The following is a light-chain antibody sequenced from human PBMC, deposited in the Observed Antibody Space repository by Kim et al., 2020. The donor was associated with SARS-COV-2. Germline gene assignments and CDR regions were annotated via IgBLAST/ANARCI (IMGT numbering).Light chain of an antibody. CDR1: SGSIGSNY. V-gene: IGLV6-57*03. Sequence: GKTVTISCTRSSGSIGSNYVHWYQQRPVSVPTTVIYDDNQRPSGVPDRFSVSVDTSSNSAFLIISGLKTEDEAAYYCQSYANGNVIFGGGTQLTVL. CDR2: DDN. CDR3: QSYANGNVI. J-gene: IGLJ2*01.